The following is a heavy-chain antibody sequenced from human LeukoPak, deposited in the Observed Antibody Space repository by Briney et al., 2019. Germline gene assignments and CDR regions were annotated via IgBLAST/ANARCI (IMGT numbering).Heavy chain of an antibody. CDR3: AKGTGDTAYYFDF. D-gene: IGHD7-27*01. J-gene: IGHJ4*02. Sequence: GGSLRLSCAASGFTFSDYYMSWIRQAPGKGLEWISYISSSGSTIYYADSVKGRFTISRDNAKNSLYLQMSGLRAEDTAIYYCAKGTGDTAYYFDFWGQGVLVTVSS. CDR2: ISSSGSTI. CDR1: GFTFSDYY. V-gene: IGHV3-11*01.